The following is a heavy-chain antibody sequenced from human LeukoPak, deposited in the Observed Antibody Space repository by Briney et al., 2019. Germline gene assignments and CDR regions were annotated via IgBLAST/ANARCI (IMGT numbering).Heavy chain of an antibody. CDR3: ARGLWTVGY. J-gene: IGHJ4*02. V-gene: IGHV4-34*01. CDR2: INHSGST. Sequence: SETLSLTCAVYGGSFSGYYWSWIRQPPGKGLEWIGEINHSGSTNYNPSLKSRVTISVDTSKNQFSLKLSSVTAADTAVYYCARGLWTVGYWGQETLVTVSS. CDR1: GGSFSGYY. D-gene: IGHD3/OR15-3a*01.